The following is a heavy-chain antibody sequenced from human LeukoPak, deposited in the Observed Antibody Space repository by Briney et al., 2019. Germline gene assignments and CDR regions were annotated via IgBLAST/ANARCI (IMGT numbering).Heavy chain of an antibody. J-gene: IGHJ4*02. CDR3: ASLAGYSTSWYPNYFDY. D-gene: IGHD6-13*01. CDR2: LYPGDSDT. CDR1: GYTLTNYW. Sequence: GESLKISCKGSGYTLTNYWIGWVRQVPGKGLEWMGILYPGDSDTRYSPSLQGQVTISADKSISTAYLQWSSLKASDTAMYYCASLAGYSTSWYPNYFDYWGQGTLVTVSS. V-gene: IGHV5-51*01.